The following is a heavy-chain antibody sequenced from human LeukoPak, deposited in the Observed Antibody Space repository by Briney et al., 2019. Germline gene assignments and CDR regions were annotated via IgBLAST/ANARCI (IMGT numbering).Heavy chain of an antibody. J-gene: IGHJ4*02. Sequence: PGVSLRLSCAASGFTFRYHHMSWIPQATGKGLEWISYISRSGDTIDYADSVKGRFTISRDNAKNSLYLQMNSLRADDTAVYYCAGYHWNYGVVYWGQGTLVTVSS. CDR3: AGYHWNYGVVY. D-gene: IGHD1-7*01. CDR1: GFTFRYHH. CDR2: ISRSGDTI. V-gene: IGHV3-11*01.